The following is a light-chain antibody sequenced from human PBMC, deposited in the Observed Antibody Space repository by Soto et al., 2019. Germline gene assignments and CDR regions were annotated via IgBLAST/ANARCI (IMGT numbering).Light chain of an antibody. V-gene: IGLV6-57*04. CDR3: QSYDTSIWV. CDR1: SGSIGSYY. Sequence: NFLLTQPPSASTSPGRTVTSSCTRTSGSIGSYYMQCYRQRPGSAPTIVIYEDNQRPSGVPDRFSGSIDYSSNSASLTISGLKIEDEADYYCQSYDTSIWVFGGGTKVTVL. J-gene: IGLJ3*02. CDR2: EDN.